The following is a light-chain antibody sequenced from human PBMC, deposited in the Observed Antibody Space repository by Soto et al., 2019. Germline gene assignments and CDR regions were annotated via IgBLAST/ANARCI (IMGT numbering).Light chain of an antibody. CDR2: RAS. CDR3: QQYGRLIT. CDR1: QSVSSSQ. Sequence: EIVLTQSPDTLSLSPVERATLSCRASQSVSSSQLAWYQQKPGQALRLLIYRASSRATGIPDRFSGSGSGTDFTLTFSRLEPEDFAVYYCQQYGRLITFGQGRGLEI. V-gene: IGKV3-20*01. J-gene: IGKJ5*01.